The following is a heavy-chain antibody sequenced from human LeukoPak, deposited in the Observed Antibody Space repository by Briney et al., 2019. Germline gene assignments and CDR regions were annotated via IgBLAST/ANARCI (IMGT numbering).Heavy chain of an antibody. CDR2: ISGSGSGGST. CDR3: AKSGYNRFDY. J-gene: IGHJ4*02. CDR1: GFTVSSNS. D-gene: IGHD5-24*01. Sequence: PGGSLRLSCRVSGFTVSSNSMSWVRQAPGKGLEWVSSISGSGSGGSTYYADSVKGRFTISRDNSKNTLYLQMNSLRAEDTAVYYCAKSGYNRFDYWGQGTLVTVSS. V-gene: IGHV3-23*01.